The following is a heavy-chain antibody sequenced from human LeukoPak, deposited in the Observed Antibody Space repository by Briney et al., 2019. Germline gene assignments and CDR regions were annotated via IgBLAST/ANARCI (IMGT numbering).Heavy chain of an antibody. D-gene: IGHD1-26*01. CDR1: GGSISSGDYY. CDR3: ARRQWEPTWDY. Sequence: PSETLSLTCTVSGGSISSGDYYWSWIRQPPGKGLEWIGYIYYSGSAYYNPSLKSRVTISVDTSKNQFSLKLSSVTAADTAVYYCARRQWEPTWDYWGQGTLVTVSS. CDR2: IYYSGSA. J-gene: IGHJ4*02. V-gene: IGHV4-30-4*08.